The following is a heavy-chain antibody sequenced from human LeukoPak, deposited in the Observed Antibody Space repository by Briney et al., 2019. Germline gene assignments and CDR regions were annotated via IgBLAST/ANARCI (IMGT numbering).Heavy chain of an antibody. Sequence: GGSLRLSCAASGFTFTSYAMSWVRQAPGKGLEWVSAISGGGGTTYFADSVKGRFTISRDNSNNTLYLQMNSLRAEDTAVYYCAKEPHYYGSGSYLDHWGQGTLVTVSS. V-gene: IGHV3-23*01. J-gene: IGHJ4*02. CDR3: AKEPHYYGSGSYLDH. D-gene: IGHD3-10*01. CDR2: ISGGGGTT. CDR1: GFTFTSYA.